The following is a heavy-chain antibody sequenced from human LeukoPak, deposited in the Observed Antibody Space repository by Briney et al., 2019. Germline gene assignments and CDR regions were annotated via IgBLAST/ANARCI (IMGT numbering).Heavy chain of an antibody. D-gene: IGHD1-14*01. CDR1: GYTFTSYD. J-gene: IGHJ4*02. CDR2: MNPNSGNT. V-gene: IGHV1-8*01. CDR3: ARYTQTDLTGLPSGDY. Sequence: ASVKVSCKASGYTFTSYDINWVRQATRQGLEWMGWMNPNSGNTGYAQKFQGGVTMTRNTSISTAYMELSSLRSEDTAVYYCARYTQTDLTGLPSGDYWGQGTLVTVSS.